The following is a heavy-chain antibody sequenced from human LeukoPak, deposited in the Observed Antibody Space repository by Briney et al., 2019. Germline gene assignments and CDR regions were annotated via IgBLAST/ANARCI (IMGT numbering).Heavy chain of an antibody. V-gene: IGHV3-48*04. CDR3: ARPRVGTYYYDSSGRGDFQH. CDR2: ISSSSSTI. Sequence: PGGSLRLSCAASGFTFSSYSMNWVRQAPGKGLEWVSYISSSSSTIYYADSVKGRFTISRDNAKNSLYLQMNSLRAEDTAVYYCARPRVGTYYYDSSGRGDFQHWGQGTLVTVSS. CDR1: GFTFSSYS. D-gene: IGHD3-22*01. J-gene: IGHJ1*01.